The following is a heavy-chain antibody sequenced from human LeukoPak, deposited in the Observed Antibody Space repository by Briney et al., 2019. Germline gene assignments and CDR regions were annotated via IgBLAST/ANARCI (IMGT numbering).Heavy chain of an antibody. V-gene: IGHV3-30-3*01. D-gene: IGHD5-18*01. CDR1: GFTFSSYA. Sequence: GGPLRLSCAASGFTFSSYAVHWVRQAPGKGLEWVAVISYDGSNKYYAGSVKGRFTISRDNSKNTLYLQMNSLRAEDTAVYYCARDLVPTAMAELFDYWGQGTLVTVSS. J-gene: IGHJ4*02. CDR2: ISYDGSNK. CDR3: ARDLVPTAMAELFDY.